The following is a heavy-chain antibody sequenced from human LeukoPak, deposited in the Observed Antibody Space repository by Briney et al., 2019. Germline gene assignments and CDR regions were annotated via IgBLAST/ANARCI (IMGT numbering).Heavy chain of an antibody. V-gene: IGHV1-18*01. CDR2: ISAYNGNT. Sequence: GASVKVSCKASGGTFSSYVISWVRQAPGQGLEWMGWISAYNGNTHYAQKLQGRVIMTTDTSTSTAYMEVRSLRSDDTAVYYCARDSGAYSSRKDFDYWGQGTLVTVSS. J-gene: IGHJ4*02. CDR3: ARDSGAYSSRKDFDY. D-gene: IGHD6-13*01. CDR1: GGTFSSYV.